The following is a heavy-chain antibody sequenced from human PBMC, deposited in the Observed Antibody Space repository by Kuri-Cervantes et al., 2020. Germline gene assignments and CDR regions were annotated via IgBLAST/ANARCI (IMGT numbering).Heavy chain of an antibody. Sequence: ASVKVSCKASGYTFTSYDINWVRQATGQGLEWVGWMNPNSGNTGYAQKFQGRVTITADESTSTAYMELSSLRSEDTAVYYCARDPTYYDFWSGYGYGPEAFDIWGQGTMVTVSS. D-gene: IGHD3-3*01. CDR2: MNPNSGNT. J-gene: IGHJ3*02. CDR1: GYTFTSYD. CDR3: ARDPTYYDFWSGYGYGPEAFDI. V-gene: IGHV1-8*01.